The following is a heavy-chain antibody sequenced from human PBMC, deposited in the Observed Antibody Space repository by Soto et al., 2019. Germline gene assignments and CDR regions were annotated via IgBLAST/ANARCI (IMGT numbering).Heavy chain of an antibody. V-gene: IGHV3-9*01. Sequence: EVQLVESGGGLVQPGRSLRLSCAASGFTFDDYAMHWVRQAPGKGLEWVSGIGWNGGSIAYADSVKGRFTISRDNAKNSLYLQMNSLRDEDTALYYCAKVDRGVDGYFDYWGQGTLVTVSS. CDR3: AKVDRGVDGYFDY. D-gene: IGHD3-10*01. CDR2: IGWNGGSI. J-gene: IGHJ4*02. CDR1: GFTFDDYA.